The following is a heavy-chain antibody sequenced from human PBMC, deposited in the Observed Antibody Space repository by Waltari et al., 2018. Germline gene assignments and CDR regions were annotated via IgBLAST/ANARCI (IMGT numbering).Heavy chain of an antibody. D-gene: IGHD2-15*01. CDR1: GGSISSDNYS. V-gene: IGHV4-61*02. Sequence: QVQLQESGPGLVKPSQTLSLTCAVSGGSISSDNYSWAWIRQPAGKAVEWIGRIHSSGSTDFNPSLKSRVTIPFDTSKNQFSLKLTSVTAADAAVYYCAREGDIGVNRGTYGLDVWGQGTTVTVSS. J-gene: IGHJ6*02. CDR3: AREGDIGVNRGTYGLDV. CDR2: IHSSGST.